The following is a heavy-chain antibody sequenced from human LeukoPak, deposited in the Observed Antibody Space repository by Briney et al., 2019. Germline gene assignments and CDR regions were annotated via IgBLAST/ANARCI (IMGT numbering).Heavy chain of an antibody. CDR2: IKQDGSEK. Sequence: PGGSLRLSCAASGFTFSSYWMSWVRQAPGKGLEWVANIKQDGSEKYYVDSVKGRFTISRDNAKNSLYLQMKSLRAEDTAVYYCARAPWGLTTAFDIWGQGTMVTVSS. CDR1: GFTFSSYW. CDR3: ARAPWGLTTAFDI. J-gene: IGHJ3*02. D-gene: IGHD1-26*01. V-gene: IGHV3-7*04.